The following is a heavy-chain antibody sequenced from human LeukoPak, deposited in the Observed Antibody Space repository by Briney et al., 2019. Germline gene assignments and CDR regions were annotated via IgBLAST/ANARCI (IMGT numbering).Heavy chain of an antibody. CDR3: ARGVGAPNWFDP. Sequence: ASVRVSCKASGYTFTGYYMHWVRQAPGQGLEWMGWINPNSGATNYAQKFQGRVTLTREPSITTAYMELSSLTSDDTAVYYCARGVGAPNWFDPWGQGTLVTVSS. J-gene: IGHJ5*02. V-gene: IGHV1-2*02. CDR2: INPNSGAT. CDR1: GYTFTGYY. D-gene: IGHD1-26*01.